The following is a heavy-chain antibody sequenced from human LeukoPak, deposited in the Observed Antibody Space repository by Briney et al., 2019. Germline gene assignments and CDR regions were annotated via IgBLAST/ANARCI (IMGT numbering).Heavy chain of an antibody. CDR2: ISYDGSNK. Sequence: GGSLRLSCAASGFTFSSYAMHWVRQAPGKGLEWVAVISYDGSNKYYADSVKGRFTISRDNSKNTLYLQMNSLRAEDTAVYYCARVGGYNSFFDYWGQGILVTVSS. CDR1: GFTFSSYA. D-gene: IGHD5-24*01. CDR3: ARVGGYNSFFDY. J-gene: IGHJ4*02. V-gene: IGHV3-30*04.